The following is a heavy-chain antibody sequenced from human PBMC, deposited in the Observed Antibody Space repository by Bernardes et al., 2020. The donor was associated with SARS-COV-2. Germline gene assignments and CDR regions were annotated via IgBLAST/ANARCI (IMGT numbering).Heavy chain of an antibody. CDR2: IYYSGST. CDR3: ARVRRGVFTAMVTGWFDP. Sequence: SESLSLTCTVSGGSISSYYWSWIRQPPGKGLEWIGYIYYSGSTNYNPSLKSRVTISVDTSKNQFSLKLSSVTAADTAVYYCARVRRGVFTAMVTGWFDPWGQGTLVTVSS. J-gene: IGHJ5*02. CDR1: GGSISSYY. D-gene: IGHD5-18*01. V-gene: IGHV4-59*01.